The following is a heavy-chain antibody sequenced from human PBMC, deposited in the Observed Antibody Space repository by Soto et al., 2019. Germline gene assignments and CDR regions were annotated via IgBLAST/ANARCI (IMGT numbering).Heavy chain of an antibody. V-gene: IGHV1-18*01. CDR1: GYMFTSYG. CDR2: ISPYNGNT. Sequence: ASVKVSCKASGYMFTSYGISWVRQAPGQGLEWMGWISPYNGNTHYAQKFQDRVTLTTDTSTSTAYMELRSLRSDDTAVYYCARGREYVGSTRHHFDFWGQGTLVTVSS. CDR3: ARGREYVGSTRHHFDF. D-gene: IGHD3-10*01. J-gene: IGHJ4*02.